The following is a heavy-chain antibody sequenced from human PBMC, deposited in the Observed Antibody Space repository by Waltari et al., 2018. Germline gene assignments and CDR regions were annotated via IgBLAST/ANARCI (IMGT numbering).Heavy chain of an antibody. D-gene: IGHD3-16*01. Sequence: EVQLVQSGAEVKKPGESLKISCEGSGYSFTSHWIGWVRQMPGKGLEWMGIIYPGNSDTRYSPSFEGQVTILVDRSISTAYLHWRSLKASDTAMYYCARILWGGTQENDAFDIWGQGTTVTVSS. CDR3: ARILWGGTQENDAFDI. V-gene: IGHV5-51*01. CDR1: GYSFTSHW. J-gene: IGHJ3*02. CDR2: IYPGNSDT.